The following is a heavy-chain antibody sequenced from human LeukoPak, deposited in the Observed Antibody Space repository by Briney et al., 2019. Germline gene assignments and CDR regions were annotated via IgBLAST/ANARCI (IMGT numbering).Heavy chain of an antibody. Sequence: GGSLRLSCAASGFTLSGYAMHWVRQAPGKGLVWVSRINDDGGATSYADSVKGRFTISRDNAENTLYLQMDSLRAEDTAVYYCARGTRVSYFDYWGQGTLVTVSS. CDR1: GFTLSGYA. CDR3: ARGTRVSYFDY. V-gene: IGHV3-74*01. J-gene: IGHJ4*02. CDR2: INDDGGAT. D-gene: IGHD1-7*01.